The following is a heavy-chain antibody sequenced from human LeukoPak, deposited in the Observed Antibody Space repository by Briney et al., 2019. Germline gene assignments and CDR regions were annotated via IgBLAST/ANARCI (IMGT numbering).Heavy chain of an antibody. V-gene: IGHV3-30-3*01. J-gene: IGHJ6*02. Sequence: GGSLGLSCAASGFTFSSYAMHWVRQAPGKGLEWVAVISYDGSNKYYADSVKGRFTISRDNSKNTLYLQMNSLRAEDTAVYYCARGGWLQFSYYYYGMDVWGQGTTVTVSS. CDR3: ARGGWLQFSYYYYGMDV. CDR2: ISYDGSNK. CDR1: GFTFSSYA. D-gene: IGHD5-24*01.